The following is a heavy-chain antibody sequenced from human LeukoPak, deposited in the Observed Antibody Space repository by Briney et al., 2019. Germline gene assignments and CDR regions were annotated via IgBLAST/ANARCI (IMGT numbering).Heavy chain of an antibody. CDR1: GFTFSSYA. Sequence: HPGGSLRLSCAASGFTFSSYAMSWVRQAPGKGLEWVSAISGSGGSTYHADSVKGRFTISRDNSKNTLYLQMNSLRAEDTAVYYCAKVPVFSLTISEVVTDDAFDIWGQGTIVTVSS. CDR2: ISGSGGST. CDR3: AKVPVFSLTISEVVTDDAFDI. V-gene: IGHV3-23*01. J-gene: IGHJ3*02. D-gene: IGHD3-3*01.